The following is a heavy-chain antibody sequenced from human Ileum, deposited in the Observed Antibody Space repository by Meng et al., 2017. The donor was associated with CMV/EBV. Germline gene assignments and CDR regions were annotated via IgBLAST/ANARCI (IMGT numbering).Heavy chain of an antibody. CDR3: ARYRLRGMDV. CDR1: GFTFSSSA. D-gene: IGHD2-15*01. CDR2: ISGGST. V-gene: IGHV3-23*01. Sequence: GGSLRLSCAASGFTFSSSAMSWVRQAPGKGLEWVSSISGGSTYYADSVKGRFTISRDNAKNSLYLQMNSLRAEDTAIYYCARYRLRGMDVWGQGTTVTVSS. J-gene: IGHJ6*02.